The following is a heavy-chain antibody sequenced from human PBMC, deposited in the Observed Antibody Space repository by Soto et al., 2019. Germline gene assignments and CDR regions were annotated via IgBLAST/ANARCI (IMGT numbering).Heavy chain of an antibody. V-gene: IGHV1-2*04. CDR2: INPNNGGT. D-gene: IGHD6-25*01. J-gene: IGHJ4*02. CDR3: VMQRSGVVY. CDR1: GYSFTANS. Sequence: QVHLVQSGAEVKKPGASVRVSCKASGYSFTANSMHWVRQAPGEGLEWMGWINPNNGGTNYARKFQGWVTMTRDTSISTAYMDLTRLKSDDTAVYYCVMQRSGVVYWGQGTLVTVSS.